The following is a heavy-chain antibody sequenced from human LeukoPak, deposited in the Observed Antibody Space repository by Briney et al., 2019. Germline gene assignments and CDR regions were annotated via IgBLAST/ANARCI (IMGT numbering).Heavy chain of an antibody. V-gene: IGHV3-21*01. J-gene: IGHJ4*02. CDR2: ISSSSSYI. D-gene: IGHD4-23*01. CDR3: ARTGITVAPPFDY. CDR1: GFTFSSYG. Sequence: GGSLRLSCAASGFTFSSYGMHWVRQAPGKGLEWVSSISSSSSYIYYADSVKGRFTISRDNAKNSLYLQMTSLRAEDTAVYYCARTGITVAPPFDYWGQGTLVTVSS.